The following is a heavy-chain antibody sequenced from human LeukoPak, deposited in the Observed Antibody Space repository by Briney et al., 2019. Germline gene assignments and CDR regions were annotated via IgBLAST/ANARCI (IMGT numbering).Heavy chain of an antibody. CDR3: AQRPVAHDY. V-gene: IGHV3-23*01. D-gene: IGHD2-21*01. CDR2: IIGSGAST. CDR1: VLTCRSEA. J-gene: IGHJ4*02. Sequence: RGCPRRSCWPSVLTCRSEAISGVRKTQEKGLEWVSAIIGSGASTYYADSAKGRFTISRDNSKNTLYLQMNSLRAEDTAVYYCAQRPVAHDYWGQGTLVTVSS.